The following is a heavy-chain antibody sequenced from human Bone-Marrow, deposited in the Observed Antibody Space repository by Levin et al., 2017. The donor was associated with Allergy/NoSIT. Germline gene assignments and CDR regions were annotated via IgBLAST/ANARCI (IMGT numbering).Heavy chain of an antibody. V-gene: IGHV3-15*01. CDR3: ATTRGGY. D-gene: IGHD3-10*01. J-gene: IGHJ4*02. CDR1: GFIFIDAW. CDR2: IKSKADNGTT. Sequence: GGSLRLSCAASGFIFIDAWMSWVRQVPGKGLEWVGRIKSKADNGTTDYGASVRGRFIISRDDSKKTLSLQMNNLNTEDTGIYYCATTRGGYWGQGTLVTVSS.